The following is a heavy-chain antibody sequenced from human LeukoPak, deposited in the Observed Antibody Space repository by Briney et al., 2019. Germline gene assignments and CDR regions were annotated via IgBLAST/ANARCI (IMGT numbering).Heavy chain of an antibody. CDR3: ARVKSSGYYSAYHFDY. Sequence: SETLSLTCTVSGGSISRYYWSWIRQPPGKGLEWIGYIYYSGSTSYNPSLKSRVTISVDTSKNQFSLKLSSVTAADTAVYYCARVKSSGYYSAYHFDYWGQGTLVTVSS. V-gene: IGHV4-59*01. CDR2: IYYSGST. D-gene: IGHD3-22*01. J-gene: IGHJ4*02. CDR1: GGSISRYY.